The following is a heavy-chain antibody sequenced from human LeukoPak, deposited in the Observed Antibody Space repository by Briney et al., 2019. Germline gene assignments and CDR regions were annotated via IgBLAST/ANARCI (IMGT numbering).Heavy chain of an antibody. CDR2: IKEDGSEK. Sequence: GGSLRLSCAASEFTFSSYWMTWVRQAPGKGLEWVANIKEDGSEKYYEDSVKGRFTISGDNTKNLLYLKMNRLRAEDTAVYYCARDSDVHCSGGRCTNFDYWGQGILVTVSS. CDR3: ARDSDVHCSGGRCTNFDY. J-gene: IGHJ4*02. CDR1: EFTFSSYW. D-gene: IGHD2-15*01. V-gene: IGHV3-7*01.